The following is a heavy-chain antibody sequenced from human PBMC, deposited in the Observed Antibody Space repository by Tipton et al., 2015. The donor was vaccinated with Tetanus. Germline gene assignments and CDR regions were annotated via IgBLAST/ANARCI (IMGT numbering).Heavy chain of an antibody. J-gene: IGHJ4*01. D-gene: IGHD2-21*02. CDR3: ATVGLVTASVKY. V-gene: IGHV4-34*01. CDR1: GGSFSGYL. CDR2: INHSGTT. Sequence: GLVKPSKTLSLTCSVSGGSFSGYLWSWVRQPSGKGLEWIGEINHSGTTNYNPSLKSRVTISVDTSKNQFSLKLRFVTAADTAVYYCATVGLVTASVKYWGQGTLVTVSS.